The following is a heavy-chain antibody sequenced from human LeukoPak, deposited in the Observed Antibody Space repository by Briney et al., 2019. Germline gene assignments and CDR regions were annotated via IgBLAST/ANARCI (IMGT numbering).Heavy chain of an antibody. CDR1: GFTFSGAA. Sequence: GGSLKLSCAASGFTFSGAAMHWVRQASGKGLEWVGHIRSRSNSYATAYAASVKGRFTISRDDSRNTAYLQMNSLKTEDTAVYYCTRPGGAVSGTQFDYWGQGTLVTVSS. CDR3: TRPGGAVSGTQFDY. CDR2: IRSRSNSYAT. J-gene: IGHJ4*02. V-gene: IGHV3-73*01. D-gene: IGHD6-19*01.